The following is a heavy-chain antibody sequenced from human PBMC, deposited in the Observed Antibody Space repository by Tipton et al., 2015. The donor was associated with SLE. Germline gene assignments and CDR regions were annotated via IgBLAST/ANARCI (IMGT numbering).Heavy chain of an antibody. J-gene: IGHJ4*02. D-gene: IGHD3-22*01. Sequence: TLSLTCTVSNGSINLYYWSWIRQSPGKGLEYIGHVYYLGATNYSPSFESRVAMSADTSKNQFSLRLRSVTAADTAVYYCARLAHYNSNWYLGVWGQGSLVTVSS. CDR2: VYYLGAT. CDR1: NGSINLYY. CDR3: ARLAHYNSNWYLGV. V-gene: IGHV4-59*08.